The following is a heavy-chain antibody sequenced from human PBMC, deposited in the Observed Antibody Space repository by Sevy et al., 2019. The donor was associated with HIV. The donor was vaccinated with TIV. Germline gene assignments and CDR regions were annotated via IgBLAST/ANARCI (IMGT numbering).Heavy chain of an antibody. V-gene: IGHV3-30-3*01. CDR2: ISYDGSNK. J-gene: IGHJ4*02. D-gene: IGHD2-2*01. CDR3: ARDDVGCSSTSCYGFDY. CDR1: GFTFSSYA. Sequence: GGSLRLSCAASGFTFSSYAMHWVRQAPGKGLEWVAVISYDGSNKYYADSVKGRFTISRDNSKNTLYLQMNSLRAEDRAVYYCARDDVGCSSTSCYGFDYWGQGTLVTVSS.